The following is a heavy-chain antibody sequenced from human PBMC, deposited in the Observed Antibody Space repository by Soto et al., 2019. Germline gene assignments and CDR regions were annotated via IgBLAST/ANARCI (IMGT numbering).Heavy chain of an antibody. J-gene: IGHJ4*02. CDR1: GFTFSNYW. D-gene: IGHD1-26*01. CDR2: IRQDGNDI. V-gene: IGHV3-7*04. Sequence: EVQLVESGGGLVQPGGSLRLSCAASGFTFSNYWMAWVRQAPGKGLEWVANIRQDGNDIGYADSLKGRFTISRDNAKNSLFLQMNSLRDEDTAVYYCARDVSGSLDYWGQGILLTVSS. CDR3: ARDVSGSLDY.